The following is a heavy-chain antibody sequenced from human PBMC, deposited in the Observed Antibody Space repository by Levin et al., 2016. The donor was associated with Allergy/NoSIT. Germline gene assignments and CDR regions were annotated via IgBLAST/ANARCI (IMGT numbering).Heavy chain of an antibody. J-gene: IGHJ4*02. D-gene: IGHD2-21*02. CDR3: ARVAPIVVVTATRPGGLDY. V-gene: IGHV4-4*02. Sequence: WIRQPPGKGLEWIGEIYHSGSTNYNPSLKSRVTISVDKSKNQFSLKLSSVTAADTAVYYCARVAPIVVVTATRPGGLDYWGRGTLVTVSS. CDR2: IYHSGST.